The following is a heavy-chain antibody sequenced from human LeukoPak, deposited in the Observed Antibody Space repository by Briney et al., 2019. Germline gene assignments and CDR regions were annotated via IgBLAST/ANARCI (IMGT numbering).Heavy chain of an antibody. Sequence: ETLSLTCAVYGGSFSGYYWSWIRQPPGKGLEWIGEINHSGSTNYNPSLKSRVTISVDTSKNQFSLKLSSVTAADTAVYYCARADRYCSSTSCYSSRGQFDYWGQGTLVTVSS. J-gene: IGHJ4*02. V-gene: IGHV4-34*01. D-gene: IGHD2-2*01. CDR1: GGSFSGYY. CDR2: INHSGST. CDR3: ARADRYCSSTSCYSSRGQFDY.